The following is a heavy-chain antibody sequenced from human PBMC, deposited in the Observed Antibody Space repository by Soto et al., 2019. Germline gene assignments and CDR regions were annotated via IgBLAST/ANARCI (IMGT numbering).Heavy chain of an antibody. Sequence: SETLSLTCAVSGGSISSSNWWSWFRQPPGKGLEWIGEIYHSGSTNYNPSLKSRVTISVDKSKNQFSLKLSSVTAADTAVYYCATRTYYYDSSGYYSLDAFDIWGQGTMVTVSS. CDR2: IYHSGST. J-gene: IGHJ3*02. CDR1: GGSISSSNW. V-gene: IGHV4-4*02. CDR3: ATRTYYYDSSGYYSLDAFDI. D-gene: IGHD3-22*01.